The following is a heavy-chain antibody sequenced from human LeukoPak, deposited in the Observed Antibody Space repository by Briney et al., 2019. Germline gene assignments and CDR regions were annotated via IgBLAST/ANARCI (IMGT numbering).Heavy chain of an antibody. CDR3: ARRSYYGSGSYRGGIDY. J-gene: IGHJ4*02. D-gene: IGHD3-10*01. CDR2: INHSGST. Sequence: PSETLSLTCAVYGGSFSGYYWSWIRQPPGKGLEWIGEINHSGSTNYNPSLKSRVTISVDTSKNQFSLKLSSVTAADTAVYYCARRSYYGSGSYRGGIDYWGQGTLVTVSS. V-gene: IGHV4-34*01. CDR1: GGSFSGYY.